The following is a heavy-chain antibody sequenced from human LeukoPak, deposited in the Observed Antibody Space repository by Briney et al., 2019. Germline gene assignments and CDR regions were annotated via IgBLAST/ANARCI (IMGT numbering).Heavy chain of an antibody. J-gene: IGHJ4*02. D-gene: IGHD1-26*01. CDR3: AKRRGSYSFYFDY. CDR2: ISDSGGTT. Sequence: GGSLRLSCAASGFTFNNYAMNWVRQARGKGLEWVSGISDSGGTTDYADSVKGRFTISRDNSKNTLYLQMNSLRAEDTAVYYCAKRRGSYSFYFDYWGQGTLVTVSS. CDR1: GFTFNNYA. V-gene: IGHV3-23*01.